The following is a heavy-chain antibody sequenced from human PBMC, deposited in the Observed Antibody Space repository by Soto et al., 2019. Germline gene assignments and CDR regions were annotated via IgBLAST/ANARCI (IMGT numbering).Heavy chain of an antibody. J-gene: IGHJ3*02. D-gene: IGHD3-16*01. V-gene: IGHV1-2*02. Sequence: GASVKVSCKASGYTVTGYYMHWVRQAPGQGLEWMGWINPNSAGTNYAQKFRGSVTMPRDTYISTAYQELRRLRSADTALYYCARILGDDAFDICGQGTMVTVSS. CDR1: GYTVTGYY. CDR3: ARILGDDAFDI. CDR2: INPNSAGT.